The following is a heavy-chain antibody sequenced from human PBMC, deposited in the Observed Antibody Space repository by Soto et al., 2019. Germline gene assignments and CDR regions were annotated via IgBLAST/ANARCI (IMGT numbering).Heavy chain of an antibody. D-gene: IGHD3-10*01. V-gene: IGHV4-61*05. J-gene: IGHJ3*02. Sequence: SETLSLTCTVSDDSITRRTYYWGWIRQPPGKGLEWIGSIYYSGSANYNPSLKSRVTISVDTSKNQFSLKLSSVTAADTAVYYCARVWGGAFDIWGQGTMVTVSS. CDR2: IYYSGSA. CDR1: DDSITRRTYY. CDR3: ARVWGGAFDI.